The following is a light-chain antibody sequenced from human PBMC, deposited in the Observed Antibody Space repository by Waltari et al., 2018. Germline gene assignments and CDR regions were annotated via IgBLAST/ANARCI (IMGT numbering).Light chain of an antibody. CDR2: EAS. Sequence: DLQMTQSPSSLSASVGDRVTISCRASQSVTGYLNWYQQKPVKAPKLLIYEASRLHSGVPSRFSGSQSGTDFTLTISFLQPEDFATYYCQQSDTNPIAFGQGTRLEIK. CDR1: QSVTGY. J-gene: IGKJ5*01. V-gene: IGKV1-39*01. CDR3: QQSDTNPIA.